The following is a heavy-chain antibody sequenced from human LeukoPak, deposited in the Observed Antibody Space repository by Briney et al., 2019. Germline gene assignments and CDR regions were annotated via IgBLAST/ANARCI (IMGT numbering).Heavy chain of an antibody. V-gene: IGHV5-10-1*01. CDR3: ARRRDSSSWYYFDY. Sequence: GESLKISCKGSGYSFTSYWISWVRQMPGKGLEWMGRIGPSDSYTNYSPSFQGRVTISADKSISTAYLQWSSLKASDTAMYYCARRRDSSSWYYFDYWGQGTLVTVSS. D-gene: IGHD6-13*01. CDR2: IGPSDSYT. J-gene: IGHJ4*02. CDR1: GYSFTSYW.